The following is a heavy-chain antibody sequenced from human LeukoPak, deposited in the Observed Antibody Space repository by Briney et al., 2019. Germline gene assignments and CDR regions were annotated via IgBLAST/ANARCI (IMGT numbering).Heavy chain of an antibody. CDR2: MNPNSGNT. J-gene: IGHJ4*02. CDR1: GYTFTSYD. CDR3: ARAGFDSSGYYYGLLY. D-gene: IGHD3-22*01. V-gene: IGHV1-8*01. Sequence: ASVRVSCKASGYTFTSYDMNWVRQAPGQGLEWMGWMNPNSGNTGYAQKFQGRVTITRNTSISTAYMELSSLRSEDTAVYYCARAGFDSSGYYYGLLYWGQGTLVTVSS.